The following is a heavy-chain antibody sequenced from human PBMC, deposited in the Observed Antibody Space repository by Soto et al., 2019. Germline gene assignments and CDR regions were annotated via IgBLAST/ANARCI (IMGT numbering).Heavy chain of an antibody. V-gene: IGHV1-69*01. D-gene: IGHD1-26*01. J-gene: IGHJ6*02. Sequence: QVQLVQSGAEVKKPGSSVKVSCKASGGTFSSYAISWVRQAPGQGLEGMGGIIPIFGTANYAQKFQGRVTITADESTSTAYMELSSLRSEDTAVYYCARDTGIVGATYYYGMDVWGQGTTVTVSS. CDR1: GGTFSSYA. CDR2: IIPIFGTA. CDR3: ARDTGIVGATYYYGMDV.